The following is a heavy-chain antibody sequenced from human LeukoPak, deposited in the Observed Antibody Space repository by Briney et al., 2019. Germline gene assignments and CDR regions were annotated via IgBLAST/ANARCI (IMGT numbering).Heavy chain of an antibody. CDR3: ARGPVRGVIPYYFDY. V-gene: IGHV3-21*01. CDR1: GFTFSSYS. Sequence: GGSLRLSCAASGFTFSSYSMNWVRQAPGKGLEWVSSISSSSSYIYYADSVKGRFTLSRDNAKNSLYLQMNSLRAEDTAVYYCARGPVRGVIPYYFDYWGQGTLVTVSS. CDR2: ISSSSSYI. D-gene: IGHD3-10*01. J-gene: IGHJ4*02.